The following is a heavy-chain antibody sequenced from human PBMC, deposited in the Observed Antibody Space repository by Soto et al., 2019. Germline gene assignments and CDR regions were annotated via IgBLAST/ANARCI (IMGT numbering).Heavy chain of an antibody. V-gene: IGHV4-30-4*01. Sequence: SXTLSLTCTVSGGSISSGDYYWGWIRQPPGKALEWIGYIYYSGSTYYNPSLKSRVTISVDTSKNQFSLKLSSVTAADTAVYYCASQGTVVTQGAFDIWGQGTMVTVSS. CDR2: IYYSGST. CDR3: ASQGTVVTQGAFDI. CDR1: GGSISSGDYY. D-gene: IGHD2-21*02. J-gene: IGHJ3*02.